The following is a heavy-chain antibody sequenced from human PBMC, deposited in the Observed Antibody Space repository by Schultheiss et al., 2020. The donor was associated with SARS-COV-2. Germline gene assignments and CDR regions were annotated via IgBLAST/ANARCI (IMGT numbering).Heavy chain of an antibody. Sequence: GGSLRLSCAASGFTFSGSAMHWVRQAPGKGLEWVSAISGSGGSTYYADSVKGRFTISRDNSKNTLYLQMNSLRAEDTAVYYCAKDQDVVPAATWDYWGQEPWSPSPQ. CDR2: ISGSGGST. CDR1: GFTFSGSA. CDR3: AKDQDVVPAATWDY. J-gene: IGHJ4*01. V-gene: IGHV3-23*01. D-gene: IGHD2-2*01.